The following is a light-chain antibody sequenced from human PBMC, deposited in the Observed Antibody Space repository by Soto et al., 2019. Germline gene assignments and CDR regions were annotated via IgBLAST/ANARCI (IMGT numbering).Light chain of an antibody. CDR3: QQRSNWPPT. CDR1: QSVSSY. Sequence: EIVLTHSPATLSWSPGERATLSCRASQSVSSYLAWYQQKPGQAPRLLIYDASNRATGIPARFSGSGSGTDFTLTISTLEPEDFAVYYCQQRSNWPPTFGGGTKVDIK. CDR2: DAS. V-gene: IGKV3-11*01. J-gene: IGKJ4*01.